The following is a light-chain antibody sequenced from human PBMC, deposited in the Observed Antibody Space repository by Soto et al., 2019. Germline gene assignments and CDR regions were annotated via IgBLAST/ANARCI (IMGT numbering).Light chain of an antibody. CDR3: QHSYSTDST. Sequence: DIQMTQSPSSLSASVGDRVTITCRASQSISSYLNWYQQKPGKAPKLLIYAASSLQSGVPSRFSGSGSGTDFTLTISSLQPEDFATYYCQHSYSTDSTFGPGTKVAIK. CDR1: QSISSY. CDR2: AAS. J-gene: IGKJ3*01. V-gene: IGKV1-39*01.